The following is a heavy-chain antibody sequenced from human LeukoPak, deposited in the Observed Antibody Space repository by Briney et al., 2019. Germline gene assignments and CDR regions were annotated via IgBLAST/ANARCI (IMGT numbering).Heavy chain of an antibody. V-gene: IGHV4-59*12. D-gene: IGHD2-2*01. J-gene: IGHJ6*02. CDR3: AVGGYQDDYFYFCGMDV. Sequence: SQTLSPTRTVSGGSTSRYYWSWVRQPAGDGLGPIGYMYYRGSTNYDPSLKNRVTISVDTSKNQISLKLSSVTAADMAVYYCAVGGYQDDYFYFCGMDVWGQGNTVTVSS. CDR2: MYYRGST. CDR1: GGSTSRYY.